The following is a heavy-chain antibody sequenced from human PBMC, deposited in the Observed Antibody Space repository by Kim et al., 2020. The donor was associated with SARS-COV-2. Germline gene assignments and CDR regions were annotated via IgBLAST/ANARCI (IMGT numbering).Heavy chain of an antibody. V-gene: IGHV3-21*01. J-gene: IGHJ6*02. Sequence: VKGRFSISRNNAKNSVYLQLNRLRVEDTALYYCARGTSNWNYYYYYGMDVWGQGTTVTVSS. D-gene: IGHD3-3*01. CDR3: ARGTSNWNYYYYYGMDV.